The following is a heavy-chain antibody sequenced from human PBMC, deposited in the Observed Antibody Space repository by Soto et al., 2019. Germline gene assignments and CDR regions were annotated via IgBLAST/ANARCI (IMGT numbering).Heavy chain of an antibody. D-gene: IGHD3-22*01. CDR1: GFTFSNAW. J-gene: IGHJ4*02. CDR3: TTDHHINLYYYDSSGYYFDY. CDR2: IKSKTDGGTT. V-gene: IGHV3-15*07. Sequence: GGSLRLSCAASGFTFSNAWMNWVRQAPGKGLEWVGRIKSKTDGGTTDYAAPVKGRFTISRDDSKNTLYLQMNSLKTEDTAVYYCTTDHHINLYYYDSSGYYFDYWGQGTLVTVSS.